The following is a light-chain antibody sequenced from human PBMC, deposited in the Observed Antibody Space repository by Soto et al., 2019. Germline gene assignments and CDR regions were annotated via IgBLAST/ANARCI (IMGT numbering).Light chain of an antibody. CDR3: QQSYSRT. Sequence: DIQLTQSPSSLSASVGDRVSISCRASQSISNYLNWYQQKPGKAPKVLIFAASRLQSGVPSRFSGSGSATHFTLTISSLQPEDFATYYCQQSYSRTFGQGTKVEI. V-gene: IGKV1-39*01. CDR1: QSISNY. J-gene: IGKJ1*01. CDR2: AAS.